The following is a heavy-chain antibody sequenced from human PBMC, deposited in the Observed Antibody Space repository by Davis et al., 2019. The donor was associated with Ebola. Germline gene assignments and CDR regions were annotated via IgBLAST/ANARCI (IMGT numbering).Heavy chain of an antibody. J-gene: IGHJ6*02. D-gene: IGHD5-12*01. CDR2: INPNSGGT. CDR1: GYTFTGYY. CDR3: ARAPPLVATISPYYYYGMDV. V-gene: IGHV1-2*04. Sequence: ASVKVSCKASGYTFTGYYMHWVRQAPGQGLEWMGWINPNSGGTNYAQKFQGWVTMTRDTSISTAYMELSRLRSDDTAVYYCARAPPLVATISPYYYYGMDVWGQGTTVTVSS.